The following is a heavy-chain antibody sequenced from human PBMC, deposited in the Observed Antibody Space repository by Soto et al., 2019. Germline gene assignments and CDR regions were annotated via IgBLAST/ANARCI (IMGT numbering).Heavy chain of an antibody. V-gene: IGHV3-23*01. CDR2: ISGSGGST. J-gene: IGHJ5*02. D-gene: IGHD3-3*01. Sequence: EVQLLESGGGLVQPGGSLRLSCAASGFTFSSYAMSWVRQAPGKGLEWVSAISGSGGSTYYADSVKGRFTISRDNSKNTLYLQMNSLRAEDTAVYYCAKSSLRITIFGVVFWDWFDPWGQGTLVTVSS. CDR3: AKSSLRITIFGVVFWDWFDP. CDR1: GFTFSSYA.